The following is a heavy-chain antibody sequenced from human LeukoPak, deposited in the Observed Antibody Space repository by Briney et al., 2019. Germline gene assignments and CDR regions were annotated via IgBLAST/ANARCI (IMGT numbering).Heavy chain of an antibody. D-gene: IGHD3-3*01. CDR3: ARMYYDFWSGYSTTPVDY. V-gene: IGHV1-18*01. J-gene: IGHJ4*02. Sequence: GASVKVSCKASGYTFTSYGISWVRQAPGQGLEWMGWISAYNGNTNYAQKLQGRVTMTTDTSTSTAYMELRSLRSDDTAVYYCARMYYDFWSGYSTTPVDYWGQGTPVTVSS. CDR2: ISAYNGNT. CDR1: GYTFTSYG.